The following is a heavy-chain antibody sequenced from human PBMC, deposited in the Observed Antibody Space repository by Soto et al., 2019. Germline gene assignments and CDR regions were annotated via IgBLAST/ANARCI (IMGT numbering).Heavy chain of an antibody. CDR1: GYSFTRYG. D-gene: IGHD3-9*01. Sequence: QVQLVQSGAEVKKPGASVKVSCKASGYSFTRYGITWVRQAPGQGLEWMGWISGYNGKTKYVQKLQGRVTMTTDESTXTAYMELSSLRSDDTAMYYCASATGYYTDDNWFDPWGQGTLVTVSS. V-gene: IGHV1-18*01. J-gene: IGHJ5*02. CDR2: ISGYNGKT. CDR3: ASATGYYTDDNWFDP.